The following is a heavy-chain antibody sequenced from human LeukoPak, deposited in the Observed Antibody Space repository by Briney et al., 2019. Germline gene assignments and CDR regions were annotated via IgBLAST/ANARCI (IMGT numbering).Heavy chain of an antibody. CDR1: GFSFSDNY. CDR3: ARAAVILAASRWLDS. Sequence: GGSLRLSCAASGFSFSDNYMTWIRQAPGKGLEWVSYISSRGTNIYYADSVKGRFTISRDNSKNTIYLQMNSLRDEDTAVYYCARAAVILAASRWLDSWGQGTLVTVSS. V-gene: IGHV3-11*04. CDR2: ISSRGTNI. D-gene: IGHD2-15*01. J-gene: IGHJ5*01.